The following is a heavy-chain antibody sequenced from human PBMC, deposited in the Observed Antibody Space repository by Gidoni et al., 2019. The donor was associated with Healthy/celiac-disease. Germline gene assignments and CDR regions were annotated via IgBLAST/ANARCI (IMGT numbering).Heavy chain of an antibody. Sequence: QVQLGESGGGVVQPGRSLRLSCAASGFSFSSYGLHWVRQAPGKGLEWVAVISYDGSNKYYADSVKGRFTISRDNSKNTLYLQMNSLRAEDTAVYYCANAPYYYYDSSGYHDAEYFQHWGQGTLVTVSS. D-gene: IGHD3-22*01. CDR1: GFSFSSYG. J-gene: IGHJ1*01. CDR3: ANAPYYYYDSSGYHDAEYFQH. V-gene: IGHV3-30*18. CDR2: ISYDGSNK.